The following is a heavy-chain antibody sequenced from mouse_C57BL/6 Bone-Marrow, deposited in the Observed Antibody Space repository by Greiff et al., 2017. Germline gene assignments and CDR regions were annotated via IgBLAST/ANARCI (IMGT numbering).Heavy chain of an antibody. CDR3: ARGGLRLIDY. V-gene: IGHV1-18*01. D-gene: IGHD2-2*01. CDR2: INPNNGGT. CDR1: GYTFTDYN. J-gene: IGHJ4*01. Sequence: EVQLQQSGPELVKPGASVTIPCKASGYTFTDYNLDWVKQSHGKSLEWIGDINPNNGGTIYNQKFKGKATLTVDKSSSTAYMELRSLTSEDTAVYYCARGGLRLIDYWGQGTSVTVSS.